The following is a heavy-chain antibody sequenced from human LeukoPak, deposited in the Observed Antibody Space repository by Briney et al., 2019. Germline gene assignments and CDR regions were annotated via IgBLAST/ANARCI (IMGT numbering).Heavy chain of an antibody. J-gene: IGHJ4*02. CDR2: IRNKDNTYTT. CDR3: VSLIGDY. V-gene: IGHV3-72*01. Sequence: GGSLRLSCAASGFTFSDQYMDWVRQAPGKGLEWVGRIRNKDNTYTTDYATSVKGRFTISRDDSKNSLYLQMNSLKTEDTAVYYCVSLIGDYWGQGTLATVSS. D-gene: IGHD3-16*02. CDR1: GFTFSDQY.